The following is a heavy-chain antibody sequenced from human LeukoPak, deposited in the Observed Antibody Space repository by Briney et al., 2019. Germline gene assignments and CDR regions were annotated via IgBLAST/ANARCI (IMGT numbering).Heavy chain of an antibody. J-gene: IGHJ2*01. V-gene: IGHV3-53*01. Sequence: GSLRLSRAASGFTVSTNYINWVPQAPGKGLSCVSILYSGSDTYYADSVKGRFTISRDSSKNILSLQMNNLRAEDTAVYYCARVGDHFHWYLDLWGRGTLVTVSS. CDR2: LYSGSDT. CDR3: ARVGDHFHWYLDL. CDR1: GFTVSTNY. D-gene: IGHD3-10*01.